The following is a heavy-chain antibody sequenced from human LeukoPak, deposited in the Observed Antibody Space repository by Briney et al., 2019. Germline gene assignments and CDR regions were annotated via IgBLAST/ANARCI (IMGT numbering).Heavy chain of an antibody. CDR1: GGYISSSSYC. D-gene: IGHD3/OR15-3a*01. CDR3: AMYRGLTMFDY. CDR2: ITDDGST. V-gene: IGHV4-39*01. Sequence: SETLSLTCIVSGGYISSSSYCWGWIRQPPGKGLEWIGSITDDGSTSYNPSLKSRVTISVDTSKNQFSLKLSSVTAADTAVYYCAMYRGLTMFDYWGQGTLVTVSS. J-gene: IGHJ4*02.